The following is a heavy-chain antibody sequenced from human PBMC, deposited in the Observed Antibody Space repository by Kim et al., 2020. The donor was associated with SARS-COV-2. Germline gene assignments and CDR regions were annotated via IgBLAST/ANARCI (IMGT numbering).Heavy chain of an antibody. CDR3: ARDRFWVRAKAFDI. CDR2: ISSSSSYI. D-gene: IGHD3-10*01. V-gene: IGHV3-21*01. CDR1: GFTFSSYS. J-gene: IGHJ3*02. Sequence: GSLRLSCAASGFTFSSYSMNWVRQAPGKGLEWVSSISSSSSYIYYADSVKGRFTISRDNAKNSLYLQMNSLRAEDTAVYYCARDRFWVRAKAFDIWGQGTMVTVSS.